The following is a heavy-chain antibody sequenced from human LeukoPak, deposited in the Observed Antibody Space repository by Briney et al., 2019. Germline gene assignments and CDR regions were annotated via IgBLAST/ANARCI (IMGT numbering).Heavy chain of an antibody. CDR2: IKEDGSEK. J-gene: IGHJ4*02. CDR3: ASQRFLDY. Sequence: GGSLRLSCAASGFTFSNYWMNWVRQAPGKGLEWVANIKEDGSEKYYVDSVRGRFSISRDNAKNSLYLQMNSLRVEDTAVYYCASQRFLDYWGQGTLVTVSS. CDR1: GFTFSNYW. V-gene: IGHV3-7*01. D-gene: IGHD3-3*01.